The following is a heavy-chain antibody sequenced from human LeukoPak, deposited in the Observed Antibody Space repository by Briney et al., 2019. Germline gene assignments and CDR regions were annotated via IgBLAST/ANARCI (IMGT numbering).Heavy chain of an antibody. CDR2: IYYSGST. D-gene: IGHD3-10*01. CDR3: GRRHNYYYYYMDV. J-gene: IGHJ6*03. V-gene: IGHV4-30-4*07. CDR1: GGSISSGGYS. Sequence: SETLSLTCAVSGGSISSGGYSWSWIRQPPGKGLEWIGYIYYSGSTYYNPSLKSRVTISVDTSKNQFSLKLSSVTAADTAVYGSGRRHNYYYYYMDVWGKGTTVTISS.